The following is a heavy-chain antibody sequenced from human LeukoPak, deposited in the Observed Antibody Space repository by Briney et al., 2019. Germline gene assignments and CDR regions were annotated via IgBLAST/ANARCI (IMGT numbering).Heavy chain of an antibody. Sequence: KTGGSLRLSCAASGFTFSSYSMNWVRQAPGKGLEWVSSISSSSSYIYYADSVKGRFTISRDNAKNSLYLQMNSLRAEDTAVYYCARDRFGEWIWYFDLWGRGTLVTVSS. CDR1: GFTFSSYS. D-gene: IGHD3-10*01. V-gene: IGHV3-21*01. CDR3: ARDRFGEWIWYFDL. J-gene: IGHJ2*01. CDR2: ISSSSSYI.